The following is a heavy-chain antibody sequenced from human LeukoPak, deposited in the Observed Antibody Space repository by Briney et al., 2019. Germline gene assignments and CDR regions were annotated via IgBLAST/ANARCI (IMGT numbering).Heavy chain of an antibody. Sequence: SETLSLTCTVSGGSISSYYWSWIRQPPGKGLEWIGSIYYSGSTYYNPSLKSRVTISVDTSKNQFSLKLSSVTAADTAVYYCARPRYSGSYGAFDIWGQGTMVTVSS. CDR2: IYYSGST. V-gene: IGHV4-59*05. J-gene: IGHJ3*02. D-gene: IGHD1-26*01. CDR3: ARPRYSGSYGAFDI. CDR1: GGSISSYY.